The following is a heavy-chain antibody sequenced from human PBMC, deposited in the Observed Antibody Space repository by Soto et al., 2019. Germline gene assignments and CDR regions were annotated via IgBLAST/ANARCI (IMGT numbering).Heavy chain of an antibody. V-gene: IGHV3-43D*03. CDR2: ISWDGGST. CDR1: GFTFDDYA. CDR3: EKDINHHYCSGPGCNYSYGMDV. Sequence: GGSLRLSCAASGFTFDDYAMHWVRQAPGKGLEWVSLISWDGGSTYYADSVKGRFTISRDNSKNSLYLQMNSLRAQDTDLHYCEKDINHHYCSGPGCNYSYGMDVWGQGTLVTVSS. D-gene: IGHD2-15*01. J-gene: IGHJ6*02.